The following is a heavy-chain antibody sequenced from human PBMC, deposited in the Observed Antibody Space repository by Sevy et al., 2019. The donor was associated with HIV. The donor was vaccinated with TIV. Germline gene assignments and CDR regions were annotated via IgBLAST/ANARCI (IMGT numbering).Heavy chain of an antibody. J-gene: IGHJ4*02. CDR1: GYALTDFP. D-gene: IGHD3-22*01. V-gene: IGHV1-24*01. Sequence: ASVKVSCKFSGYALTDFPIHWVRQAPGKGLEWVGRFDPEDGETIYAQKFQDRVTMTEDTSTDTAYMALSSLRSEDTAVYYCATTREYYSDNSGYLDYWGQGTLVTVSS. CDR2: FDPEDGET. CDR3: ATTREYYSDNSGYLDY.